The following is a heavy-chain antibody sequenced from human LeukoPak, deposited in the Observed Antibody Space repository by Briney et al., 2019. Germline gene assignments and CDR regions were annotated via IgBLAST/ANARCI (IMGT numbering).Heavy chain of an antibody. V-gene: IGHV3-23*01. Sequence: GGSLRLSCAASGFTFSSYAMSWVRQAPGKGLEWVSAISSSGGSTYYADSVKGRFTISRDNSKSTLYLQMNSLRAEDTAVYYCAKAAYGDYAGGDYWGQGTLVTVSS. J-gene: IGHJ4*02. D-gene: IGHD4-17*01. CDR3: AKAAYGDYAGGDY. CDR1: GFTFSSYA. CDR2: ISSSGGST.